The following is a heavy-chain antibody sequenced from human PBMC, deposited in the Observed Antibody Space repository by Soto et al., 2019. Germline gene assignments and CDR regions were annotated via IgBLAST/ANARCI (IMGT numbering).Heavy chain of an antibody. CDR3: ARRRDFLDY. CDR1: GFTFSDYY. V-gene: IGHV3-11*01. J-gene: IGHJ4*02. D-gene: IGHD3-3*01. Sequence: TGGSLRLSCAASGFTFSDYYMTWIRQAPGKGLEWVSYIGSGGGSIYYADSVKGRFTISSDNAKSSLYLQMSSLRTEDTAVYYCARRRDFLDYWGQGTLVTVS. CDR2: IGSGGGSI.